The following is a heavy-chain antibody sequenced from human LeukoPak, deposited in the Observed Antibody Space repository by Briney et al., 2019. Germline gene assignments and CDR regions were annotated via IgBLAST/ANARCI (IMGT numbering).Heavy chain of an antibody. V-gene: IGHV4-38-2*01. CDR1: GYSISSGYN. CDR3: ARQAYYGSGSYWVDY. CDR2: IHHSGST. J-gene: IGHJ4*02. D-gene: IGHD3-10*01. Sequence: SETLSLTCAVPGYSISSGYNWGWIRQPPGKGLEWIGSIHHSGSTYYNPSLKSRVTISVDTSKNQFSLKLSSVTAADTAVYYCARQAYYGSGSYWVDYWGQGTLVTVSS.